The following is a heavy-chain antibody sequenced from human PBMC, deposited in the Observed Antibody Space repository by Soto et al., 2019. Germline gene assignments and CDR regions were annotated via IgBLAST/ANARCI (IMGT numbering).Heavy chain of an antibody. CDR2: INAGNGNT. J-gene: IGHJ6*02. Sequence: ASVKVSCKASGYTFTSYAMHWVRQAPGQRLEWMGWINAGNGNTKYSQKFQGRVTITRDTSASTAYMELSSLRSEDTAVYYCASYCSGGSCYSGVYYYGMDVWGQGTTVTVPS. D-gene: IGHD2-15*01. CDR1: GYTFTSYA. V-gene: IGHV1-3*01. CDR3: ASYCSGGSCYSGVYYYGMDV.